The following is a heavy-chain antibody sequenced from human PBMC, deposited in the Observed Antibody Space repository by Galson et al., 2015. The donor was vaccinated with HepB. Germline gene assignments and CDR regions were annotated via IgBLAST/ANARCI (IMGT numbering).Heavy chain of an antibody. V-gene: IGHV1-24*01. D-gene: IGHD6-6*01. CDR3: ARKASISYYYYYGMDV. J-gene: IGHJ6*02. Sequence: SVKVSCKVSGYTLTELSMHWVRQAPGKGLEWMGGFDPEDGETIYAQKFQGRVTMTEDTSTDTAYMELSSLRSEDTAVYYCARKASISYYYYYGMDVWGQGTTVTVSS. CDR2: FDPEDGET. CDR1: GYTLTELS.